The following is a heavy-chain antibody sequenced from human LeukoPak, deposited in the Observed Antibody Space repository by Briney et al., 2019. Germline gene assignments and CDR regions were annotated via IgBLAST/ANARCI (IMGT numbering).Heavy chain of an antibody. CDR2: ISAYNGNT. J-gene: IGHJ4*02. D-gene: IGHD1-20*01. CDR1: GYTFTSYG. V-gene: IGHV1-18*01. Sequence: ASVKVSCKASGYTFTSYGISWVRQAPGQGLEWMGWISAYNGNTNYAQKLQARFTMTKDTYTSTAYMALRSLRSDDTAVYYCARGRGYNWNYCHYWGQGTLVTVSS. CDR3: ARGRGYNWNYCHY.